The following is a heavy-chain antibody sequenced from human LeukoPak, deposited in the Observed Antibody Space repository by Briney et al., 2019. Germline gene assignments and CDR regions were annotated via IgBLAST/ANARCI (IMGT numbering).Heavy chain of an antibody. CDR3: ARDDITFGGVDY. CDR2: IYYSGST. Sequence: KPSETLSLTCTVSGGSISSYYWSWIRQPPGKGLEWIGYIYYSGSTNYNPSLKSRVTISVDTSKNQFSLKLSSVTAADTAMYYCARDDITFGGVDYWGQGTLVTVSS. CDR1: GGSISSYY. D-gene: IGHD3-16*01. J-gene: IGHJ4*02. V-gene: IGHV4-59*01.